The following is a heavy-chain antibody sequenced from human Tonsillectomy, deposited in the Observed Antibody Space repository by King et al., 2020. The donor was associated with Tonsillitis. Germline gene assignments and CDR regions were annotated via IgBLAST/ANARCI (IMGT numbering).Heavy chain of an antibody. D-gene: IGHD6-13*01. CDR3: AKDVGARVAAGF. CDR2: ISWKSGSI. V-gene: IGHV3-9*01. J-gene: IGHJ4*02. Sequence: VQLVESGGGLVRPGTSLRLSCAASGFIFDDYAMHWVRQAPGKGLEWVSCISWKSGSIGYADSVKGRFTISRDNAKNTLFLQMNSLRVEDTALYFCAKDVGARVAAGFWGQGTLVTVSS. CDR1: GFIFDDYA.